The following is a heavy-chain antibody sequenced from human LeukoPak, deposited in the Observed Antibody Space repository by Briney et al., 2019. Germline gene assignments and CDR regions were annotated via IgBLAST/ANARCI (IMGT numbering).Heavy chain of an antibody. J-gene: IGHJ6*03. CDR1: SGSISSYY. Sequence: SETLSLTCTVSSGSISSYYWSWIRQPAGKGLEWIGRIYTSGSTNYNPSLKSRVSMSVDTSKNQFSLKLSSVTAADTAVYYCAGGVENYSSSSRYYYYYIDVWGKGTTVTVSS. CDR2: IYTSGST. D-gene: IGHD6-6*01. CDR3: AGGVENYSSSSRYYYYYIDV. V-gene: IGHV4-4*07.